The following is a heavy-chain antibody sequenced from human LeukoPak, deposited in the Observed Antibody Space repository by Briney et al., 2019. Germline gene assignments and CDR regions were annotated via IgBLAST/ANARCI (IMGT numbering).Heavy chain of an antibody. D-gene: IGHD2-2*01. CDR2: ISSSSSTI. V-gene: IGHV3-48*01. CDR3: ARAPGGCSSTSCYLGPQEPDY. J-gene: IGHJ4*02. CDR1: GYTFSSDS. Sequence: GWSLRLSCAASGYTFSSDSVIWVPQAPGMGLGWVSYISSSSSTIYSADSVKGTFTISRDNAKNSLCLQMNSLRAEDRAVYYCARAPGGCSSTSCYLGPQEPDYWGEGTLVSVST.